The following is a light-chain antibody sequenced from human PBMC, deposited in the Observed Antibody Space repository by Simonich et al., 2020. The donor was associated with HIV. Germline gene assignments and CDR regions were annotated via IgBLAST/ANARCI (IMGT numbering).Light chain of an antibody. Sequence: DIVMTQSPDSLAVSLGERATINCKSSRSVLYSSNNKNYLAWYQQKPGQPQKLLIYWASTRESGVPDRFSGSGSGTDFTLTISSLQAEDVAVYYCQQYYSVPLTFGGGTKVEIK. CDR2: WAS. CDR3: QQYYSVPLT. CDR1: RSVLYSSNNKNY. J-gene: IGKJ4*01. V-gene: IGKV4-1*01.